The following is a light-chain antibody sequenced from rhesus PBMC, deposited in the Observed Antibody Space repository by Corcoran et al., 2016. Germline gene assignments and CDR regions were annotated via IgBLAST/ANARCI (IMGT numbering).Light chain of an antibody. V-gene: IGKV2-60*01. CDR2: YSS. J-gene: IGKJ4*01. CDR3: MQALPTPLT. Sequence: EIVMTQTPLSLPVTLGEPASISCRSSQSLLSSNGYNYLNWFLQKPGHSPQLLVSYSSFRASGVPDMFSGSGSGTDCTLKSSRVEAEDVGVYYCMQALPTPLTFGGGTKVDIK. CDR1: QSLLSSNGYNY.